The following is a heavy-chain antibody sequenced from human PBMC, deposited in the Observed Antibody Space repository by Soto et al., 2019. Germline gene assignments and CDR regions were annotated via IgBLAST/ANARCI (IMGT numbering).Heavy chain of an antibody. CDR2: INPSGDST. CDR1: GFTFSRHG. CDR3: AKVDVSTAGSFDY. D-gene: IGHD6-13*01. V-gene: IGHV3-23*01. Sequence: SGGSLRLSCVASGFTFSRHGLSWVRQAPGKGLEWVSTINPSGDSTFYADSVKGRFTISGDNSKNTVYLQMNSLSVGDTAVYLCAKVDVSTAGSFDYWGQGALVTVSS. J-gene: IGHJ4*02.